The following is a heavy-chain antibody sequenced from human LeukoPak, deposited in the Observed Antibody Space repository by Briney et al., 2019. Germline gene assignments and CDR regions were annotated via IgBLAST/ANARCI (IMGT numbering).Heavy chain of an antibody. CDR2: IYYSGST. CDR1: GGSISSYY. D-gene: IGHD2-2*01. Sequence: SETLSLTCTVSGGSISSYYWSWIWQPPGKGLEWIGYIYYSGSTNYNPSLKSRVTISVDTSKNQFSLKLSSVTAADTAVYYCARDACSSTSCYGYFQHWGQGTLVTVSS. CDR3: ARDACSSTSCYGYFQH. J-gene: IGHJ1*01. V-gene: IGHV4-59*01.